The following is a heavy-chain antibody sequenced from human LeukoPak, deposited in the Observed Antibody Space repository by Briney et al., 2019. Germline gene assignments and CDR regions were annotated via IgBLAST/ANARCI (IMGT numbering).Heavy chain of an antibody. CDR2: INHSGST. CDR3: AREGSSSGYYYSGVFDY. D-gene: IGHD3-22*01. Sequence: PSETLSLTCAVYGGXFSGYYCSWIRQPPGKGLEWIGEINHSGSTNYNPSLKSRVTISVDTSKNQFSLKLSSVTAADTAVYYCAREGSSSGYYYSGVFDYWGQGTLVTVSS. CDR1: GGXFSGYY. J-gene: IGHJ4*02. V-gene: IGHV4-34*01.